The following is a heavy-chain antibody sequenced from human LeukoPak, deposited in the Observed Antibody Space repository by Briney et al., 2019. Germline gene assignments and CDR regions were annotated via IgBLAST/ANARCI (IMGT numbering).Heavy chain of an antibody. Sequence: ASVKVSCKASSYTFTRYGISWVRQAPGQGLEWMGWISGYNGNTKYAQKFLGRVSMTADTSTSTAYMELRSLTSDDTAVYYCARSGRGTYYYFDLWGLGTLVTVSS. J-gene: IGHJ4*02. CDR1: SYTFTRYG. V-gene: IGHV1-18*01. D-gene: IGHD5-12*01. CDR2: ISGYNGNT. CDR3: ARSGRGTYYYFDL.